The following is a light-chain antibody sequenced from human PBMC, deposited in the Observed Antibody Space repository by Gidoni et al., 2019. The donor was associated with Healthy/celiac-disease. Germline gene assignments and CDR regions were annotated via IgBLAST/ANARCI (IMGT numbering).Light chain of an antibody. CDR3: QQYCSSPWT. CDR2: GAS. J-gene: IGKJ1*01. CDR1: QSVSSSY. Sequence: EIVFTQSPGTLSLSPGERATISCRATQSVSSSYLAWYQQKPGQAPRLLIYGASSRATCIPDRFSGSGSGTDFTLTISRLEPEDFAVYYCQQYCSSPWTFGQGTKVEIK. V-gene: IGKV3-20*01.